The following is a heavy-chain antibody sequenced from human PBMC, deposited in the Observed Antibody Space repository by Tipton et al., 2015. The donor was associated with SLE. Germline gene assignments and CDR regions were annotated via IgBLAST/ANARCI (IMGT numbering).Heavy chain of an antibody. Sequence: QLVQSGAEVKKPGSSVKVSCKASGGTFNNYAFSWVRQAPGQGPEWVGGIMPIFDTSNDARKFQGRVTITADKSTTTVYMELRSLRPEDTAMYYCAGASLVKCGGDCYFGGYWGQGTLVTVSS. J-gene: IGHJ4*02. CDR2: IMPIFDTS. D-gene: IGHD2-21*02. CDR3: AGASLVKCGGDCYFGGY. V-gene: IGHV1-69*06. CDR1: GGTFNNYA.